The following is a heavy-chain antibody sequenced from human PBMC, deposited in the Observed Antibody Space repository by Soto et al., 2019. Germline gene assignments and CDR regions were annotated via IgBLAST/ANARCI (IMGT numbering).Heavy chain of an antibody. CDR1: GYTFTSYG. V-gene: IGHV1-18*01. D-gene: IGHD3-3*01. CDR3: AREMGGYYDRYYGMDV. J-gene: IGHJ6*02. Sequence: QVQLVQSGAEVKKPGASVKVSCKASGYTFTSYGISWVRQAPGQGLEWMGWISAYNGNTNYAQKLQGRVTMTTDTSTSTAEMELRSLRSDDTAVYYCAREMGGYYDRYYGMDVWGQGTTVTVSS. CDR2: ISAYNGNT.